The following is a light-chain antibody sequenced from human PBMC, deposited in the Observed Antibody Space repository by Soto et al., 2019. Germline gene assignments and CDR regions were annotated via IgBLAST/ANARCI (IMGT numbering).Light chain of an antibody. CDR1: QSVRRN. V-gene: IGKV3-20*01. Sequence: EILMTHSPVTLCVSPGERPTPPSGASQSVRRNLAWYQQKPGQAPRLLIYGASSRATGIPDRFSGSGSGTDFTLTISRLEPEDFAVYYCQQYGSSPLTFGPGTKVDIK. CDR3: QQYGSSPLT. CDR2: GAS. J-gene: IGKJ3*01.